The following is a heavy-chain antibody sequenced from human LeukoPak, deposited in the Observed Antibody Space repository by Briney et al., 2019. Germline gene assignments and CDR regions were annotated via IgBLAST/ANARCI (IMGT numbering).Heavy chain of an antibody. J-gene: IGHJ4*02. D-gene: IGHD1-26*01. CDR1: GGSISSSNW. Sequence: PSGTLSLTCAVSGGSISSSNWWSWVRQPPGKGLEWIGEIYHSGSTNYNPSLKSRVTISVDKSKNQFSLKLSSVTAADTAVYYCARENRGSSPSPPNYGGRGTRVPVPS. V-gene: IGHV4-4*02. CDR2: IYHSGST. CDR3: ARENRGSSPSPPNY.